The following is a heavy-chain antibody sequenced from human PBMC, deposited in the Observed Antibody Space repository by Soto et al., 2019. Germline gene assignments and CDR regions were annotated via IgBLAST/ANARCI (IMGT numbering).Heavy chain of an antibody. CDR3: ARRSNIVVVPAAMPGFDY. V-gene: IGHV4-59*12. J-gene: IGHJ4*02. D-gene: IGHD2-2*01. CDR1: GGSISSYY. CDR2: IYYSGST. Sequence: PSETLSLTCTVSGGSISSYYWSWIRQPPGKDLEWIGEIYYSGSTNYNPSLKSRVTISVDKSKNQFSLKLSSVTAADTAVYYCARRSNIVVVPAAMPGFDYWGQGTLVTVST.